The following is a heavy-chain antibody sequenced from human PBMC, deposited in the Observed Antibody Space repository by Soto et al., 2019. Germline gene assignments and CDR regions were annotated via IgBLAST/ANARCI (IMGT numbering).Heavy chain of an antibody. V-gene: IGHV3-23*01. CDR3: AKDIVATIRIYYFDY. D-gene: IGHD5-12*01. Sequence: PGGSLRLSCAASGFTFSSYAMSWVRQAPGKGLEWVSAISGSGGSTYYADSVKGRFTISRDNSKNTLYLQMNSLRAEDTAVYYCAKDIVATIRIYYFDYWGQGTLVTVSS. CDR1: GFTFSSYA. J-gene: IGHJ4*02. CDR2: ISGSGGST.